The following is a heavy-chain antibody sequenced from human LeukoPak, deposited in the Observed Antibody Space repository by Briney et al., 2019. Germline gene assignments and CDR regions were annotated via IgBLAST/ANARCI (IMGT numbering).Heavy chain of an antibody. CDR1: GFTFSSYW. CDR3: ARAPIGGGWFDP. D-gene: IGHD3-16*01. J-gene: IGHJ5*02. V-gene: IGHV4-59*01. CDR2: IYYSGST. Sequence: PGGSLRLSCAASGFTFSSYWMSWIRQPPGKGLEWIGYIYYSGSTNYNPSLKSRVTISVDTSKNQFSLKLSSVTAADTAVYYCARAPIGGGWFDPWGQGTLVTVSS.